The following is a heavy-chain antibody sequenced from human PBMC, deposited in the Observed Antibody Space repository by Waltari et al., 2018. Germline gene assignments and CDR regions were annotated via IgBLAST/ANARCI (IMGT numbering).Heavy chain of an antibody. CDR3: AREVVLDF. CDR2: TNPNSGVT. CDR1: GYSFTGYS. Sequence: QVQLVQSGAEVKKPGASVKVSCKASGYSFTGYSMHWVRQAPGQGLEWVGRTNPNSGVTDYAQKFQGRVSMTRDTSISTAYTELNRLTSDDTAVYYCAREVVLDFWGQGTLVTVSS. J-gene: IGHJ4*02. V-gene: IGHV1-2*06. D-gene: IGHD2-15*01.